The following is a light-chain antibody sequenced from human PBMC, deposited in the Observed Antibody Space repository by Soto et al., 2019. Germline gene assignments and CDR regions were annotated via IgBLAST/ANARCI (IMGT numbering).Light chain of an antibody. V-gene: IGKV3-20*01. CDR2: GAS. Sequence: EIVLTQSPGTLSLSPGERATLSCRASQSVSSSYLAWYQQKPGQAPRLLIYGASSRATGIPDRFSGSGSGTDFTLTISSLEPEDFAVYYCQPYGSSPPWTFGQGTKVDIK. CDR1: QSVSSSY. J-gene: IGKJ1*01. CDR3: QPYGSSPPWT.